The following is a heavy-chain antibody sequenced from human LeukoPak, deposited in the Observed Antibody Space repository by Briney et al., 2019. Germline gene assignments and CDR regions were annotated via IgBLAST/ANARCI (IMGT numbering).Heavy chain of an antibody. J-gene: IGHJ1*01. Sequence: GGSLRLSCVVSGFTFNRCWMNWVRQAPGKGLEWVAHINPDGRDTCYVDSVRGRFTISRDNAQNSMYLQMNSLRVEDTAVYYCTSWGDTTAEYFQRWGQGTLVTVSS. CDR1: GFTFNRCW. D-gene: IGHD2-21*02. CDR2: INPDGRDT. CDR3: TSWGDTTAEYFQR. V-gene: IGHV3-7*01.